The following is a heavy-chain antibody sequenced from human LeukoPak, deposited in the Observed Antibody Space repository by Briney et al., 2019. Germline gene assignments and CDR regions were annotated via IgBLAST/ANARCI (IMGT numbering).Heavy chain of an antibody. CDR3: ARGRNLRVYFDI. D-gene: IGHD1-14*01. CDR1: GDSINNGSYY. CDR2: VYSRGSP. Sequence: SSETLSLTCTVSGDSINNGSYYWTWIRQPAGKSLEWIGRVYSRGSPNYNSSLKNRVSISIDNSRNQVSLKMNSMTAADSAVYYCARGRNLRVYFDIWGQGTIVTVSS. J-gene: IGHJ3*02. V-gene: IGHV4-61*02.